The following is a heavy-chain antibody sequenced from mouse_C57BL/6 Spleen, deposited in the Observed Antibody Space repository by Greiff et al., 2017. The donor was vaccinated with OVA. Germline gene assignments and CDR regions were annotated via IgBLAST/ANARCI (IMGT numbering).Heavy chain of an antibody. CDR3: ARSYYGSGYRYFDV. V-gene: IGHV1-76*01. D-gene: IGHD1-1*01. Sequence: VQLVESGAELVRPGASVKLSCKASGYTFTDYYINWVKQRPGQGLEWIARIYPGSGNTYYNEKFKGKATLTAEKSSSTAYMQLSSLTSEDSAVYFCARSYYGSGYRYFDVWGTGTTVTVSS. J-gene: IGHJ1*03. CDR1: GYTFTDYY. CDR2: IYPGSGNT.